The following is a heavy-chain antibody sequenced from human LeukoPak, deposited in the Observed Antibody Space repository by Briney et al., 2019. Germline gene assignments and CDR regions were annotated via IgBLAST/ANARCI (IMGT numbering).Heavy chain of an antibody. Sequence: ASVKVSCKASGGTFSSYAISWVRQAPGQGLEWMGGIIPIFGTANHAQKFQGRVTITADESTSTAYMELSSLRSEDTAVYYCARDRGYSYDYYYYGMDVWGQGTTVTVSS. J-gene: IGHJ6*02. CDR2: IIPIFGTA. V-gene: IGHV1-69*13. CDR3: ARDRGYSYDYYYYGMDV. D-gene: IGHD5-18*01. CDR1: GGTFSSYA.